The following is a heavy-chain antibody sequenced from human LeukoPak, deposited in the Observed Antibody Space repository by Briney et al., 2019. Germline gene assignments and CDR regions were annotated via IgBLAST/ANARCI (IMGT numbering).Heavy chain of an antibody. D-gene: IGHD5-24*01. Sequence: GESLKISCKGFGYSFTYYWIGWVRQMPVKGLEWVVIIYPGDSDPRYSPSFQGQVTISADTSISTAYPQWSSLRASDTAMYYCARCGEMATISSCYFDYWGQGTLVTVSS. CDR1: GYSFTYYW. CDR2: IYPGDSDP. J-gene: IGHJ4*02. V-gene: IGHV5-51*01. CDR3: ARCGEMATISSCYFDY.